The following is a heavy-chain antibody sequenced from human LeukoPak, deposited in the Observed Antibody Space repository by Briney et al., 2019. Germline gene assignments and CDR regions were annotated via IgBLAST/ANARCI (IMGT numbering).Heavy chain of an antibody. J-gene: IGHJ6*03. V-gene: IGHV1-8*01. CDR3: ARGNGASYYDFWSGYYFAPYYYYMDV. Sequence: GASVKVSCKASGYTFTSYDINWVRRATGQGLEWMGWMNPNSGNTGYAQKFQGRVTMTRNTSISTAYMELSSLRSEDTAVYYCARGNGASYYDFWSGYYFAPYYYYMDVWGKGTTVTVSS. D-gene: IGHD3-3*01. CDR1: GYTFTSYD. CDR2: MNPNSGNT.